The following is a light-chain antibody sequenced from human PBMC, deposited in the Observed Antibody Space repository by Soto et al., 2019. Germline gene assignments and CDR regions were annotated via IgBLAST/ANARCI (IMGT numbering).Light chain of an antibody. CDR2: DVS. Sequence: EIVLTQSPVTLSLSPGDRATLSCRPSQSVSSFLAWYQQKPGQPPRLLIYDVSNRAAGIPARFSGSGSGTDFTLNLSSLEPEDFAVYYCQQRTDWPPVYTFGQGTKLEIK. CDR1: QSVSSF. CDR3: QQRTDWPPVYT. J-gene: IGKJ2*01. V-gene: IGKV3-11*01.